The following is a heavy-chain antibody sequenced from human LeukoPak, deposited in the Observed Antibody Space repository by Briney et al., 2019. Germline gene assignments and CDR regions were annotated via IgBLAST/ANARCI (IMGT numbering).Heavy chain of an antibody. Sequence: GASVKVSCKASGYTFTSYYMHWVRQAPGQGLEWMGIINPSGGSTSYAQKFQGRVTMTRDMSTSTVYMELSSLRSEDTAVYYCARDVGEYCSSFNCYASNCWGQGTLITVSS. CDR2: INPSGGST. J-gene: IGHJ4*02. CDR1: GYTFTSYY. V-gene: IGHV1-46*01. CDR3: ARDVGEYCSSFNCYASNC. D-gene: IGHD2-2*01.